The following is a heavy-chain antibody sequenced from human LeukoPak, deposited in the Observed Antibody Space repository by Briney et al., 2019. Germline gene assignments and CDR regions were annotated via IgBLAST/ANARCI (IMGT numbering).Heavy chain of an antibody. CDR1: GGSISSSSYY. J-gene: IGHJ4*02. V-gene: IGHV4-39*01. CDR2: IYYSGST. D-gene: IGHD5-24*01. Sequence: SETLSLTCTVSGGSISSSSYYWGWIRQPPGKGLEWIGSIYYSGSTYYNPSLKSRVTISVDTSKNQFSLKLSSVTAADTAVYYCARRGDGYNFSDYWGQGTLVTVSS. CDR3: ARRGDGYNFSDY.